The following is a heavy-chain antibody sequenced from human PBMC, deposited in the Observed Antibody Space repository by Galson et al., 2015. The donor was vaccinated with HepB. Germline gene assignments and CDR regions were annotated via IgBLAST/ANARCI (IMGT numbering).Heavy chain of an antibody. D-gene: IGHD2-2*01. CDR2: SSGSGGST. CDR3: AKALVADSSVAAFDI. V-gene: IGHV3-23*01. J-gene: IGHJ3*02. Sequence: SLRLSCAASGFTFSNHAMSWVRQAPGKGLEWVSVSSGSGGSTDYADSVKGRFTISRDNSKNTVYLQMNSLRAEDTAVYYCAKALVADSSVAAFDIWGQGTMVTVSS. CDR1: GFTFSNHA.